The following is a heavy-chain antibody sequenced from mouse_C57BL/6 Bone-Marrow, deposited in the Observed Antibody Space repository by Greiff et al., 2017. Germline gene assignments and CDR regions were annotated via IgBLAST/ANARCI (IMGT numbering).Heavy chain of an antibody. J-gene: IGHJ1*03. V-gene: IGHV1-50*01. D-gene: IGHD1-1*01. CDR1: GYTFTSYW. CDR2: IDPSDSYT. CDR3: ASGNYYGPWYFDV. Sequence: VQRVESGAELVKPGASVKLSCKASGYTFTSYWMQWVKQRPGQGLEWIGEIDPSDSYTNYNQKFKGKATLTVDTSSSTAYMQLSSLTSEDSAVYYWASGNYYGPWYFDVWGTGTTVTVSS.